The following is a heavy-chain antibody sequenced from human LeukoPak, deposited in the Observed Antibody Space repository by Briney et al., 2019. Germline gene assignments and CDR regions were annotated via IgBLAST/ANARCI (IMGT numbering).Heavy chain of an antibody. CDR1: GFTFTSYW. J-gene: IGHJ4*02. CDR2: IKQDGSET. Sequence: PGGSLRLSCAASGFTFTSYWMSWVRQAPGKGLEWVATIKQDGSETYYVDSVKGRFTISRDNAKNTLYLQMNILRAEDTAVYYCATHSYGLFDYWGQGTLVTVSS. CDR3: ATHSYGLFDY. D-gene: IGHD3-10*01. V-gene: IGHV3-7*01.